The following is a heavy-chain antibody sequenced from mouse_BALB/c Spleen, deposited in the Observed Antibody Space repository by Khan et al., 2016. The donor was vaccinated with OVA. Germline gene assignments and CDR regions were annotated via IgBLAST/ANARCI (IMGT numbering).Heavy chain of an antibody. CDR1: GYSITSDYA. J-gene: IGHJ4*01. CDR3: ASELGRYYALDY. D-gene: IGHD4-1*01. Sequence: EVQLQESGPGLVKPSQSLSLTCTVTGYSITSDYAWNWIRQFPGNKLEWMGYISCSGSTTYNPSLKSRISITRDTSKDQFFLQLTSVTSEDTATYYCASELGRYYALDYWGQGTSVTVSS. V-gene: IGHV3-2*02. CDR2: ISCSGST.